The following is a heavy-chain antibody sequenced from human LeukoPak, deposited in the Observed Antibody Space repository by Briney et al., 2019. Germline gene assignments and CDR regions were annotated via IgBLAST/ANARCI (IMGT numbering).Heavy chain of an antibody. Sequence: SETLSLTCTVSGGSVSSGSYYWTWIRQPPGKGLEWIGYIYYSGSTHSNPSLQSQITISVDTSKNQFSLRLSSVTAADTAVYYCASRFGELCPGAFDIWGQGTIVRVSS. CDR1: GGSVSSGSYY. V-gene: IGHV4-61*01. D-gene: IGHD3-10*01. CDR3: ASRFGELCPGAFDI. CDR2: IYYSGST. J-gene: IGHJ3*02.